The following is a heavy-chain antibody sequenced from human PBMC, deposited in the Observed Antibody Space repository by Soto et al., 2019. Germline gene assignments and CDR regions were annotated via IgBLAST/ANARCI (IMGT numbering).Heavy chain of an antibody. CDR3: ARVHKHPSTSWETYYFDH. CDR2: IYYSGST. J-gene: IGHJ4*02. D-gene: IGHD2-2*01. CDR1: GGSISSGGYY. Sequence: PSETLSLTCTVSGGSISSGGYYWSWIRQHPGKGLEWIGYIYYSGSTYYNPSLKSRVTISVDTSKNQFSPKLSSVTAADAAVYYCARVHKHPSTSWETYYFDHWGQGTLVTVSS. V-gene: IGHV4-31*03.